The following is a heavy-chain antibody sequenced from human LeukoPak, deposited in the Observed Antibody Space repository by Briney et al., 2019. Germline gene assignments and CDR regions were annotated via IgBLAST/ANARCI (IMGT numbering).Heavy chain of an antibody. CDR2: IYHSGST. CDR3: ASLAVAGRFDY. V-gene: IGHV4-4*02. Sequence: PSETLSLTCAVSGGSISSSNWWSWVRQPPGKGLEWIGEIYHSGSTNYNPSLKSRVTIPVDKSKNQFSLKLSSVTAADTAVYYCASLAVAGRFDYWGQGTLVTVSS. D-gene: IGHD6-19*01. CDR1: GGSISSSNW. J-gene: IGHJ4*02.